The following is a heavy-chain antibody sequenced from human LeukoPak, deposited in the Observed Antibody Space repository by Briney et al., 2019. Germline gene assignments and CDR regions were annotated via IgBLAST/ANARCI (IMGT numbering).Heavy chain of an antibody. J-gene: IGHJ4*02. Sequence: GGSLRLSCAASGFYFANYAMNWVRQAPGKGLEWVSYISSSGSTIYYADSVKGRFTISRDNAKNSLYLQMNSLRAEDTAVYYCANDLGWIQLNLGRGQGTLVTVSS. D-gene: IGHD5-18*01. CDR1: GFYFANYA. CDR2: ISSSGSTI. V-gene: IGHV3-48*04. CDR3: ANDLGWIQLNLG.